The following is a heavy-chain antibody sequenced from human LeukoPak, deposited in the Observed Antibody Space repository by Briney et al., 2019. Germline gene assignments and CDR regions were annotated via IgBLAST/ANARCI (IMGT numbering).Heavy chain of an antibody. CDR3: ARSSPGSYYFDY. V-gene: IGHV3-23*01. D-gene: IGHD5-12*01. J-gene: IGHJ4*02. Sequence: GGSLRLSCAASGFRFSSYAMSWVRQAPGKGLEWVSAISGSGVSTYYADSVKGRFTVSRENAKNSLYLQMNSLRAGDTAVYYCARSSPGSYYFDYWGQGTLVAVSS. CDR1: GFRFSSYA. CDR2: ISGSGVST.